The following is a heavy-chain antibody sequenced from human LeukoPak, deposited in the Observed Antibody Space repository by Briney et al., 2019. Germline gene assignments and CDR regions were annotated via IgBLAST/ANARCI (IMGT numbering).Heavy chain of an antibody. D-gene: IGHD3-22*01. Sequence: GGSLRLSCAASGFTFSGSAIHWVRQVSGKGLEWVGRIRSKAETYATSYAASVKGRFTISRDDSKNTAYLQMSSLKIEDTAVYYCATVGYDSSGREGYRGQGTLVTVSS. CDR1: GFTFSGSA. J-gene: IGHJ4*02. CDR2: IRSKAETYAT. V-gene: IGHV3-73*01. CDR3: ATVGYDSSGREGY.